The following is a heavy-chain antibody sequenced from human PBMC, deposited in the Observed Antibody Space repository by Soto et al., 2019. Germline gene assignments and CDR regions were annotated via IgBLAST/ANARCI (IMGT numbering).Heavy chain of an antibody. CDR3: ARDWDIVILSVPIPNYNYGMDV. CDR1: GFTFSAYA. D-gene: IGHD2-15*01. V-gene: IGHV3-48*02. J-gene: IGHJ6*02. CDR2: ISSRSDTL. Sequence: GSLRLSCEGSGFTFSAYAMNWVRQAPGKGLEWVSYISSRSDTLYYADSVKCRFTISRDNAKNSVYLQVNNLRDEDTAVYYCARDWDIVILSVPIPNYNYGMDVWGQGTKVTVSS.